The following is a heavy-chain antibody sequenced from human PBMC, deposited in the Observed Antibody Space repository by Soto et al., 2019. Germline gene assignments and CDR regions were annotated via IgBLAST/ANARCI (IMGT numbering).Heavy chain of an antibody. J-gene: IGHJ5*02. V-gene: IGHV3-21*01. CDR2: ISGSSIYI. Sequence: GGSLRLSCVASGFTFSNYNMNWVRQAPGKGLEWVSHISGSSIYIHYADSVRGRFTISRDNAKNSVYLQMDSLRVEDTAVYYCAREGALKPFSSWGQGALVTVSS. CDR3: AREGALKPFSS. CDR1: GFTFSNYN.